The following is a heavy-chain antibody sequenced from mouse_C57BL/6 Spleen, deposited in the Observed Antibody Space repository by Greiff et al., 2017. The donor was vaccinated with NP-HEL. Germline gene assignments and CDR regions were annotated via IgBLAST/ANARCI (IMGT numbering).Heavy chain of an antibody. CDR3: ARSIYYDYFFAY. CDR2: ISSGSSTI. V-gene: IGHV5-17*01. Sequence: EVQLVESGGGLVKPGGSLKLSCAASGFTFSDYGMHWVRQAPEKGLEWVAYISSGSSTIYYADTVKGRFTISRDNAMHTLFLQMTSLRSEDTAMYYCARSIYYDYFFAYWGQGTLVTVSA. CDR1: GFTFSDYG. D-gene: IGHD2-4*01. J-gene: IGHJ3*01.